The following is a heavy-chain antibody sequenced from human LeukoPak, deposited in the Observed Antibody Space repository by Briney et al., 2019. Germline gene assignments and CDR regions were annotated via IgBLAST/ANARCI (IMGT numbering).Heavy chain of an antibody. CDR3: ASTPLYYYDNSGYYGH. CDR2: IYSSGST. D-gene: IGHD3-22*01. Sequence: PSETLSLTCTVSGGSISSGSYYWNWIRQPPGKGLEWIGYIYSSGSTNYNPSLKSRVTISVDTSKKQFSLKLSSVTAADTAVYFCASTPLYYYDNSGYYGHWGQGTLVTVSS. V-gene: IGHV4-61*01. CDR1: GGSISSGSYY. J-gene: IGHJ4*02.